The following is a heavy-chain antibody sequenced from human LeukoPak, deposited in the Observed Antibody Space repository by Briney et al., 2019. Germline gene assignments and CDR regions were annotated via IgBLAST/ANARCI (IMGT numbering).Heavy chain of an antibody. J-gene: IGHJ4*02. CDR3: ARDLEGYDSSGYYYGRYFDY. CDR1: GGTFSSYA. D-gene: IGHD3-22*01. V-gene: IGHV1-69*06. CDR2: IIPIFGTA. Sequence: ASVKVSCRASGGTFSSYAISWVRQAPGQGLEWMGGIIPIFGTADYAQKFQGRVTITADKSTSTAYMELSSLRSEDTAVYYCARDLEGYDSSGYYYGRYFDYWGQGTLVTVSS.